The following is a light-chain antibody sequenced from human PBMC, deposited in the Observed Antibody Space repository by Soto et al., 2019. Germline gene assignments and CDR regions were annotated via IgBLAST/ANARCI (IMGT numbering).Light chain of an antibody. CDR1: QRVSSY. Sequence: EIVLTQSPATLSLSPGERATLSCRASQRVSSYLAWYQQKPGQAPRVLIYDASNRATGIPARFSGSGSGTDFTLTISSLEPEDFAVYYCQQRSNWPFTFGQGTRLEIK. CDR3: QQRSNWPFT. V-gene: IGKV3-11*01. CDR2: DAS. J-gene: IGKJ5*01.